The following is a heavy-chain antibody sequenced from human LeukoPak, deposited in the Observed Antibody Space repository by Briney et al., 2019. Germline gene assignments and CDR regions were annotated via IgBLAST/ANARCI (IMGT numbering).Heavy chain of an antibody. V-gene: IGHV3-15*01. Sequence: GGSLRLSCAASGFGFNNAWVIWVRQTPGKGLEWVGRIKSNLDDGTADYATPVKGRFIISRDDSKNTLYLQMSSLKIEDTAVYYCSTDFSHFDFSSGYYSYWGQGTLVTV. CDR3: STDFSHFDFSSGYYSY. J-gene: IGHJ4*02. D-gene: IGHD3-3*01. CDR1: GFGFNNAW. CDR2: IKSNLDDGTA.